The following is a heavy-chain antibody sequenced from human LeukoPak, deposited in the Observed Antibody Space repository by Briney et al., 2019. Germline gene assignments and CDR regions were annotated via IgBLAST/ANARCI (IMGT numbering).Heavy chain of an antibody. V-gene: IGHV1-2*02. D-gene: IGHD6-19*01. Sequence: ASVSVSSAASGYTFTGYYMHWVRQAPGQGLEWMGWINPNSGGTNYAQKFQGRVTITRDTSISTAYMELSRLRSDDTAVYYCARDKGGAVALVFVYWGQRTLVTVSS. CDR3: ARDKGGAVALVFVY. CDR1: GYTFTGYY. CDR2: INPNSGGT. J-gene: IGHJ4*02.